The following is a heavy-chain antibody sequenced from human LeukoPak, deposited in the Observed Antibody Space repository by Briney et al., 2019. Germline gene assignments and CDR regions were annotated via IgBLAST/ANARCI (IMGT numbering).Heavy chain of an antibody. CDR2: IYYSGST. D-gene: IGHD6-19*01. Sequence: PSETLSLTCTVSGGSISSYYWSWIRQPPGKGRGWIGYIYYSGSTNYNPSLKRRVTISVDTSKHQFSLKLSSVTAADTAVYYCARTNLEQWLVSWFDHWGQGTLVTVSS. CDR3: ARTNLEQWLVSWFDH. J-gene: IGHJ5*02. V-gene: IGHV4-59*08. CDR1: GGSISSYY.